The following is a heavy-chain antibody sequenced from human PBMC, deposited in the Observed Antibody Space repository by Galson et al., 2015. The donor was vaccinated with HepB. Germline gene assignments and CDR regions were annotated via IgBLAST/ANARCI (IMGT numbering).Heavy chain of an antibody. CDR3: ARASWGGYFDY. D-gene: IGHD2-21*01. J-gene: IGHJ4*02. Sequence: SLRLSCAASEFTFSSYAMSWVRQAPGKGLEWVSAISSSGGSTYYADSVKGRFTISRDNSKNTLYLQMNSLRAEDTAVYYCARASWGGYFDYWGQGTLVTVSS. CDR1: EFTFSSYA. V-gene: IGHV3-23*01. CDR2: ISSSGGST.